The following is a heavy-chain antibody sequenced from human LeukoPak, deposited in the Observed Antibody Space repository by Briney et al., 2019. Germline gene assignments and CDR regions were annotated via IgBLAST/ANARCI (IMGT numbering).Heavy chain of an antibody. J-gene: IGHJ6*03. CDR3: AKDGGDYAHYYYYMDV. D-gene: IGHD4-17*01. V-gene: IGHV3-23*01. CDR1: GFTFNNYA. CDR2: ISGSDAGT. Sequence: GGTLRLSCAGSGFTFNNYAMSWVRQAPGKGLEWVSAISGSDAGTYYADSVKGRFTISRDNSKNTLYLQMNSLRAEDTAVYYCAKDGGDYAHYYYYMDVWGKGTTVTVSS.